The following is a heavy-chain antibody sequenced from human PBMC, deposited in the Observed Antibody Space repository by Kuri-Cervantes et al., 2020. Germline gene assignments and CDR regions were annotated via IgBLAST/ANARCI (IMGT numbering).Heavy chain of an antibody. Sequence: GESLKISCAASGSTFSSYGMHWVRQAPGKGLEWVAVIWYDGSNKYYADSVKGRFTISRDNSKNTLYLQMNSLRAEDTAVYYCARAVEPFETQWLVRSPFDYWGQGTLVTVSS. D-gene: IGHD6-19*01. CDR2: IWYDGSNK. CDR3: ARAVEPFETQWLVRSPFDY. J-gene: IGHJ4*02. V-gene: IGHV3-33*01. CDR1: GSTFSSYG.